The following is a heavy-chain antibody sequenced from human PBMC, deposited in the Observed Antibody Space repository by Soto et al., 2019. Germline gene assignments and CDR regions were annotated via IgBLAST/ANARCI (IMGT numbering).Heavy chain of an antibody. CDR3: ASHYDMWSGYLSPVDY. CDR2: IDTSGTKI. D-gene: IGHD3-3*01. J-gene: IGHJ4*02. CDR1: GYTFSDYY. Sequence: ESGGDLVKPGGSLRLSCAASGYTFSDYYMSWIRQAPGKGLEWISYIDTSGTKIYYADSVKGRCTITRDNAKNSLYLEMNSLRDEDTAVYYCASHYDMWSGYLSPVDYWGQGTLVTVSS. V-gene: IGHV3-11*01.